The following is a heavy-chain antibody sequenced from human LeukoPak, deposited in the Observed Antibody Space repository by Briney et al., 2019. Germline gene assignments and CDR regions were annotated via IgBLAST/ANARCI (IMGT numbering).Heavy chain of an antibody. CDR2: MYYSGST. CDR1: GGSISSSSYY. Sequence: SETLSLTCTVSGGSISSSSYYWGWIRQPPGKGLEWIGSMYYSGSTYYNPSLKSRVTISVDTSKNQFSLKLSSVTAADTAVYYCARHVVRPQVYYFDYWGQGTLVTVSS. V-gene: IGHV4-39*01. J-gene: IGHJ4*02. CDR3: ARHVVRPQVYYFDY. D-gene: IGHD2/OR15-2a*01.